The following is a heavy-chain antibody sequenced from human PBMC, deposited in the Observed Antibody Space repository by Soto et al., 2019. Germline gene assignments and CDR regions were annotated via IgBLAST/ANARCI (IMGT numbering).Heavy chain of an antibody. Sequence: SETLSLTCTVSGGSISSYYWSWIRQPPGKGLEWIGYIYYSGSTNYNPSLKSRVTISVDTSKNQFSLKLSSVTAADTAVYYCARYYYGSGNDYWRQGTLVTVSS. D-gene: IGHD3-10*01. J-gene: IGHJ4*02. CDR1: GGSISSYY. V-gene: IGHV4-59*01. CDR3: ARYYYGSGNDY. CDR2: IYYSGST.